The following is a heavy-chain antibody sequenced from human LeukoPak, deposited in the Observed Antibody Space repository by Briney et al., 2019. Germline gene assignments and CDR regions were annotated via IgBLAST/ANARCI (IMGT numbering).Heavy chain of an antibody. V-gene: IGHV3-23*01. Sequence: QSGGSLRLSCAASGFTFSNAWMSWVRQAPGKGLEWVSAISGSGGSTYYADSVKGRFTISRDNSKNTLYLQMNSLRAEDTAVYYCAKDPGYCSSTSCQPGDYWGQGTLVTVSS. D-gene: IGHD2-2*01. CDR2: ISGSGGST. J-gene: IGHJ4*02. CDR1: GFTFSNAW. CDR3: AKDPGYCSSTSCQPGDY.